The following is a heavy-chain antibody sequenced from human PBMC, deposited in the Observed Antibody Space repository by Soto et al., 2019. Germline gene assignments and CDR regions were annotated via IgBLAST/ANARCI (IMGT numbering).Heavy chain of an antibody. D-gene: IGHD2-15*01. V-gene: IGHV3-48*01. J-gene: IGHJ6*03. CDR2: ISSSSDTI. CDR3: ARDPRYCSGGNCYSSYYYYYLDV. CDR1: GFIFSSYS. Sequence: EVQLVESGGGLVQPGGSLRLSCAASGFIFSSYSMNWVRQAPGKGLEWVSYISSSSDTIYYADSVKGRFTISRDNAKNSLYLQMKRLRAEETAVYYCARDPRYCSGGNCYSSYYYYYLDVWGIGTTVTVSS.